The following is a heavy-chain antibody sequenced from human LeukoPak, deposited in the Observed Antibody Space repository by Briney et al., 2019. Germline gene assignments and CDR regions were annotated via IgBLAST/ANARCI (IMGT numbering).Heavy chain of an antibody. CDR1: GYTFTDYY. CDR2: INPNSGGT. CDR3: ARERRAVAGPDFDY. Sequence: ASVKVSCEASGYTFTDYYMHWVRQAPGQGLEWMGWINPNSGGTNYAQKFQGRVTMTRDTPISTAYMEVSRLGSDDTAVYYCARERRAVAGPDFDYWGQGTLVTVPS. D-gene: IGHD6-19*01. J-gene: IGHJ4*02. V-gene: IGHV1-2*02.